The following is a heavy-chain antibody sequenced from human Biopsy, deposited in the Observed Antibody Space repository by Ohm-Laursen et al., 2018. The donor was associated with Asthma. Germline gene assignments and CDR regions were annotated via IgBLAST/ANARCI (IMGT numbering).Heavy chain of an antibody. CDR3: ARGMVSGFCSDGSCYHLDD. V-gene: IGHV1-8*02. J-gene: IGHJ4*02. CDR1: GDSFSNYA. CDR2: MNSNSGNT. D-gene: IGHD2-15*01. Sequence: ASVKVSCKASGDSFSNYAISWVRQAPGQGLEWMGWMNSNSGNTDYAQKFQGRVTMTRDTSISTAYMELSSLRSEDTAVYYCARGMVSGFCSDGSCYHLDDWGQGTLVTVSS.